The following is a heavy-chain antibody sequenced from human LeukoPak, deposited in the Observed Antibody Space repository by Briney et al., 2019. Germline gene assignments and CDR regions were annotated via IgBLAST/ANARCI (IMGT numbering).Heavy chain of an antibody. D-gene: IGHD7-27*01. CDR2: INHSGNT. V-gene: IGHV4-34*01. J-gene: IGHJ4*02. CDR1: GRSFSGYY. Sequence: KSSETLSLTCAVCGRSFSGYYWSWIRQPPGKGLEWIGEINHSGNTNYNPSLKSRLTISGDTSKNQFSLKLNSVTAADTAVYYCARHITGDPDYFHYWGQGTLVTVSS. CDR3: ARHITGDPDYFHY.